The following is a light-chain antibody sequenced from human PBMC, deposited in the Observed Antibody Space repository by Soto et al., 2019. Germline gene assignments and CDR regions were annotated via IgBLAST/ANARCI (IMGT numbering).Light chain of an antibody. J-gene: IGKJ3*01. V-gene: IGKV3-11*01. CDR2: DAS. Sequence: EIVLTQSPATLSLSPGERATLSCRASQSVSSYLACYQQKPGQAPRLLIYDASNRATGIPARFSGSGSGTDFTLTISSLEPEDFAVYYCQQRSNWPRGITFGPGTKVDSK. CDR1: QSVSSY. CDR3: QQRSNWPRGIT.